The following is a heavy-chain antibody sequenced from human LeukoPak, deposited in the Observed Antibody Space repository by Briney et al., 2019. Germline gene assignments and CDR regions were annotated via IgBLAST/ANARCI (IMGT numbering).Heavy chain of an antibody. D-gene: IGHD3-3*01. V-gene: IGHV1-69*05. CDR2: IIPIFGTA. CDR3: AAQRVEYDFWSAPTGMGV. CDR1: GGTFSSYA. Sequence: ASVKVSCKASGGTFSSYAISWVRQAPGQGLEWMGGIIPIFGTANYAQKFQGRVTITTDESTSTAYMELSSLRSEDTAVYYCAAQRVEYDFWSAPTGMGVWGKGTTVTVSS. J-gene: IGHJ6*04.